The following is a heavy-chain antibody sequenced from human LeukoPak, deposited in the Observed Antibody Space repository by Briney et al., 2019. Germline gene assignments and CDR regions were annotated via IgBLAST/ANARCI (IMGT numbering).Heavy chain of an antibody. CDR3: AREAQAYNWNDVGYFDY. Sequence: PGGSLRLSCAASGFTFSSYGMHWVRQAPGKGLEWVAVIWYDGSNKYYADSVKGRFTISRDNSKNTLYLQMNSLRAEDTAVYYCAREAQAYNWNDVGYFDYWGQGTLVTVSS. CDR1: GFTFSSYG. J-gene: IGHJ4*02. D-gene: IGHD1-20*01. V-gene: IGHV3-33*01. CDR2: IWYDGSNK.